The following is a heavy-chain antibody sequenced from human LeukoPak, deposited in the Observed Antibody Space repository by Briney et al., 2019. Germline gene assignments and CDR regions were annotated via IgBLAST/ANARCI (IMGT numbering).Heavy chain of an antibody. Sequence: GGSLRLSCAASGFTFSSYSMNWVRQAPGKGLEGVSSISGSSSYIYYADSMKGRFTISRHNAKNSLYLQMNNLSAEDTAIYYCARADSNIAARRVGFDSWGQGTLVTVCS. CDR1: GFTFSSYS. CDR2: ISGSSSYI. J-gene: IGHJ4*02. CDR3: ARADSNIAARRVGFDS. D-gene: IGHD6-6*01. V-gene: IGHV3-21*06.